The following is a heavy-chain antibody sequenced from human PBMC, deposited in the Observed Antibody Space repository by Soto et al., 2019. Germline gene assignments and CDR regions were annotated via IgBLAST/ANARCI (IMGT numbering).Heavy chain of an antibody. CDR3: ARGVGAARRYYYYYMDV. CDR1: GDSVSSNSAA. V-gene: IGHV6-1*01. CDR2: TYYRSKWYN. D-gene: IGHD6-6*01. Sequence: KQSQTLSLTCAISGDSVSSNSAAWNWIRQSPSRGLEWLGRTYYRSKWYNDYAVSVKSRITINPDTSKNQFSLQLNSVTPEDTAVYYCARGVGAARRYYYYYMDVWGKGTTVTVSS. J-gene: IGHJ6*03.